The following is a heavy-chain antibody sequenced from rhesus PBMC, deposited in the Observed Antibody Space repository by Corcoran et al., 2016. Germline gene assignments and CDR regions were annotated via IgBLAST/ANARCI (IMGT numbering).Heavy chain of an antibody. CDR1: GYTFTDYY. Sequence: EVQLVQSGAEVKKPGASVKISCKASGYTFTDYYLHWVRQAPGKGLEWMGRVDPEDGEAIHATKFQDIVTITADTSTDTAYMELSSLRSEDTAVYYCAKLGVDYWGQGVLVTASS. D-gene: IGHD3-34*01. J-gene: IGHJ4*01. CDR2: VDPEDGEA. V-gene: IGHV1-111*02. CDR3: AKLGVDY.